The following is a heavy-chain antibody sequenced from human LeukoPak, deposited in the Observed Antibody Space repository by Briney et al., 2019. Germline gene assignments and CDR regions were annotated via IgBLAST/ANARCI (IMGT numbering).Heavy chain of an antibody. CDR3: ARGLGGDIVATIVYYYYYMDV. Sequence: PSETLSLTCTVSGGSISSSNYFWGWVRQPPGKGLEWIGTISYSGTTHDNPSLKSRVTISVDTSKNQFSLKLSSVTAADTAVYYCARGLGGDIVATIVYYYYYMDVWGKGTTVTVSS. CDR1: GGSISSSNYF. CDR2: ISYSGTT. J-gene: IGHJ6*03. V-gene: IGHV4-39*07. D-gene: IGHD5-12*01.